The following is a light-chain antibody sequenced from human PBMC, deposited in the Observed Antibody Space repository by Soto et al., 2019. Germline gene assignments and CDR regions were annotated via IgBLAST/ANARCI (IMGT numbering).Light chain of an antibody. J-gene: IGLJ2*01. CDR2: RDD. Sequence: QSVLTQPASLSGSPGQSITISCYGTISNIGGNTVNWYQHVPGTAPKLLIYRDDQRPSGVPDRFSGSKSATSASLAISGLQSEDEADYYCAAWDDGLKGWLFGGGTKLTVL. CDR1: ISNIGGNT. V-gene: IGLV1-44*01. CDR3: AAWDDGLKGWL.